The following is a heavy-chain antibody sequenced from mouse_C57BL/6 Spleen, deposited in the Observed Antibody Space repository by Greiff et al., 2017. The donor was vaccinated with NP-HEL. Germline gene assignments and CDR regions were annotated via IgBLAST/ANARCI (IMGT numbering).Heavy chain of an antibody. V-gene: IGHV5-6*01. CDR3: AREGIYYDYDERYFDV. CDR1: GFTFSSYG. Sequence: EVQLVESGGDLVKPGGSLKLSCAASGFTFSSYGMSWVRQTPDKRLEWVATISSGGSYTYYPDSVKGRFTISRDNAKNTLYLQMSSLKSEDTAMYYCAREGIYYDYDERYFDVWGTGTTVTVSS. J-gene: IGHJ1*03. CDR2: ISSGGSYT. D-gene: IGHD2-4*01.